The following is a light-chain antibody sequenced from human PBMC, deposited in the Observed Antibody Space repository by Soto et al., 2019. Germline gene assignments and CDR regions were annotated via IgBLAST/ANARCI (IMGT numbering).Light chain of an antibody. J-gene: IGKJ2*01. CDR3: QQYHYWPYT. CDR2: STS. CDR1: QSVSSL. Sequence: VLTQSPAPLSVSPGERVTLSCRASQSVSSLLAWYQQKPGQAPRLLIYSTSTRATGIPARFSGSGSGTECTLTISSLQSEDFAIYYCQQYHYWPYTFGQGTNLEIK. V-gene: IGKV3-15*01.